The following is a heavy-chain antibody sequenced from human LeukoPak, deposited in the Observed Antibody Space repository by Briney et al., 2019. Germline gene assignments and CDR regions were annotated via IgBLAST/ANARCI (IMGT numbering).Heavy chain of an antibody. CDR1: GGTISSYY. CDR3: AWWYYSGWAFDY. D-gene: IGHD6-19*01. J-gene: IGHJ4*02. V-gene: IGHV4-59*08. Sequence: PSETLSLTCTVCGGTISSYYENCLRQPPGKGLEWIGYIHDSGSTKYNPSLKSRVTISVETSKNQFSLKLSSVTPADTAVYYCAWWYYSGWAFDYWGQGTLVTGSS. CDR2: IHDSGST.